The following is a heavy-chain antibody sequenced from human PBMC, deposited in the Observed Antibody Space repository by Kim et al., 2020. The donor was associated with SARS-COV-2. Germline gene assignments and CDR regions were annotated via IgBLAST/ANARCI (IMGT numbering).Heavy chain of an antibody. V-gene: IGHV3-11*06. Sequence: GGSLRLSCAASGFTFSDYYMSWIRQAPGKGLEWVSYISSSSSYTNYADSVKGRFTISRDNAKNSLYLQMNSLRAEDTAVYYCARDWFDAPETGTGLAFNFWGQGTLVTVSS. J-gene: IGHJ4*02. CDR3: ARDWFDAPETGTGLAFNF. D-gene: IGHD1-7*01. CDR2: ISSSSSYT. CDR1: GFTFSDYY.